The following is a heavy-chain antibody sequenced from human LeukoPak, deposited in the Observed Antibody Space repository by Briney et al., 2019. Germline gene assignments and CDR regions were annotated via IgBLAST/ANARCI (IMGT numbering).Heavy chain of an antibody. CDR2: ISLSGSTI. Sequence: GGSLRLSCAASGFIFSSFEMNWVRQAPGKGLEWVSYISLSGSTIYYADSVKGRFTISRDNAKNSLYLQMNSLRAEDTAVYYCAELGITMIGGVWGKGTTVTISS. CDR3: AELGITMIGGV. V-gene: IGHV3-48*03. D-gene: IGHD3-10*02. CDR1: GFIFSSFE. J-gene: IGHJ6*04.